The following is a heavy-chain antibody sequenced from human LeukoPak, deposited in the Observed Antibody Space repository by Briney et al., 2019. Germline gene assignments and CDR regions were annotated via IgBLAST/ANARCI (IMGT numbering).Heavy chain of an antibody. CDR3: ARDSSGITGTNLDY. CDR1: VGTFSIYA. V-gene: IGHV1-69*04. Sequence: ASVKVSCKASVGTFSIYAISWVRQAPGQGLGWMGRIIPIFGIANYAQKFQGRVTITADKSTSTAYMELSSLRSEDTAVYYCARDSSGITGTNLDYWGQGTLVTVSS. D-gene: IGHD1-20*01. CDR2: IIPIFGIA. J-gene: IGHJ4*02.